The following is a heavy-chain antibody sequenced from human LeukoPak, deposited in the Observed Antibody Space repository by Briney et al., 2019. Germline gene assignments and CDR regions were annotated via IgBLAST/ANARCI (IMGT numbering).Heavy chain of an antibody. CDR1: GYTFTSYG. D-gene: IGHD1-14*01. J-gene: IGHJ6*02. Sequence: ASVKVSCKASGYTFTSYGISWVRQAPGQGLEWMGWISAYNGNTNYAQKLQGRVTMTTDTSTSTAYMELRSLRSDDTAVYYCARVVPRTTYYYYYGMDVWGQGTTVNVSS. CDR3: ARVVPRTTYYYYYGMDV. CDR2: ISAYNGNT. V-gene: IGHV1-18*01.